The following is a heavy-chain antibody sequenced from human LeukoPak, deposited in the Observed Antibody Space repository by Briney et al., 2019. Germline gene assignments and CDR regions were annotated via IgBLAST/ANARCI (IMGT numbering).Heavy chain of an antibody. D-gene: IGHD1-14*01. V-gene: IGHV3-23*01. Sequence: GGPVTLLCAPCGFHLSSYALRGLGPAPGRGGVWVSAISGRGGSTYYADSVKGRFTIARDNSKNTLYLQMNSLRAEDTAVYYCAKAGSQLYYYMDVWGKGTTVTVSS. J-gene: IGHJ6*03. CDR1: GFHLSSYA. CDR3: AKAGSQLYYYMDV. CDR2: ISGRGGST.